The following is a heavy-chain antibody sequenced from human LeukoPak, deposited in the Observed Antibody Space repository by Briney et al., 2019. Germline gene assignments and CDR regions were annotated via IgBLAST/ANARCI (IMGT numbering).Heavy chain of an antibody. CDR2: INHSGST. V-gene: IGHV4-34*01. CDR1: GGSFSGYY. D-gene: IGHD1-1*01. Sequence: SETLSLTCAVYGGSFSGYYWSWIRQPPGKGLEWIGEINHSGSTNYNPSLKSRVTMSVDTSKNQFSLKLSSVTAADTAVYYCAREQKNWNDVGFWFDPWGQGTLVTVSS. CDR3: AREQKNWNDVGFWFDP. J-gene: IGHJ5*02.